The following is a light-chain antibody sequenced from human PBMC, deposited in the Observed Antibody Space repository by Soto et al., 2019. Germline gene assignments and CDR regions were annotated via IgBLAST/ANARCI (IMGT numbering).Light chain of an antibody. V-gene: IGKV3-15*01. Sequence: EIVLTQSPATLSVSPGDRATLSCRSSQPVNNNLAWYQHKPGPAPRLLIYGASTRATGISARFSGGGSGTEFTLTSSSLQSEDFALYFGQQYEKWPPSITFGQGTRLEIK. CDR1: QPVNNN. CDR3: QQYEKWPPSIT. J-gene: IGKJ5*01. CDR2: GAS.